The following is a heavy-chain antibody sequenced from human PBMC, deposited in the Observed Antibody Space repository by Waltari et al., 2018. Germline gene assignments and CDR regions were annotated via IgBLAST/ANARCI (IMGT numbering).Heavy chain of an antibody. CDR2: IIPILGIA. CDR1: GGTFSSYT. V-gene: IGHV1-69*08. CDR3: ARDRYSGYYYYGMDV. D-gene: IGHD1-26*01. Sequence: QVQLVQSGAEVKKPGSSVKVSCKASGGTFSSYTISWVRQAPGQGLEWMGRIIPILGIANYAQKFQGRVTITADKSTSTAYMELSSLRSEDTAVYYCARDRYSGYYYYGMDVWGQGTTVTVSS. J-gene: IGHJ6*02.